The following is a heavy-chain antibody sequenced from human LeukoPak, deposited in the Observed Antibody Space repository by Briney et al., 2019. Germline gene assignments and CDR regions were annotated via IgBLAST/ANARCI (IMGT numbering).Heavy chain of an antibody. CDR2: ISYDGSNK. V-gene: IGHV3-30*18. J-gene: IGHJ6*03. Sequence: GGSLRLSCAASGFTFSSYGMHWVRQAPGKGLEWVAVISYDGSNKYYADSVKGRFTISRDNSKNTLYLQMNSLRAEDTAVYYCAKGPTSYYYYMDVWGKGTTVTVSS. CDR1: GFTFSSYG. CDR3: AKGPTSYYYYMDV.